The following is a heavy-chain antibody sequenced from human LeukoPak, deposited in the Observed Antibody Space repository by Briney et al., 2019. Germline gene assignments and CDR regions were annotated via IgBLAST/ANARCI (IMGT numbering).Heavy chain of an antibody. J-gene: IGHJ4*02. CDR2: ISGSGGST. V-gene: IGHV3-23*01. CDR1: GFTFSSYG. CDR3: AKRGLAAALFR. Sequence: GGTLRLSCAASGFTFSSYGMSWVRQAPGKGLEWVSDISGSGGSTYYADSVKGRFTISRDNSKNTLYLQMNRLRAEDTAVYYCAKRGLAAALFRWGQGTLVTVSS. D-gene: IGHD6-13*01.